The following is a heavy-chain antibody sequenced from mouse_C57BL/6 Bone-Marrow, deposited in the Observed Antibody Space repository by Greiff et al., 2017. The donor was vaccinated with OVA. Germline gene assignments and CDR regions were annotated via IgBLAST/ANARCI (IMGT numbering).Heavy chain of an antibody. Sequence: VQLQQSGPELVKPGASVKISCKASGYAFSSSWMNWVKQRPGKGLEWIGRIYPGDGDTNYNGKFKGKATLTADKSSSTAYMQLSSLTSEDSAVYFCARSGITTVVVDFDYWGQGTTLTVSS. V-gene: IGHV1-82*01. D-gene: IGHD1-1*01. CDR2: IYPGDGDT. J-gene: IGHJ2*01. CDR3: ARSGITTVVVDFDY. CDR1: GYAFSSSW.